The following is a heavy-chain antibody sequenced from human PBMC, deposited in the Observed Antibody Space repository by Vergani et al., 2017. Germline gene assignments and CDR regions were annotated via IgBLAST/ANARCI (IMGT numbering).Heavy chain of an antibody. CDR2: INSDGDST. Sequence: VQLVESGGGLVKPEGSLRLSCTASGFTFSNYWMQWVRQAPGKGLMWVSRINSDGDSTSYADSVKGRFTISRDNAKNTLYLQMDSLRAEDTAVYYCARDGWELLDYFYYMDVWGKVTTVTVSS. V-gene: IGHV3-74*01. D-gene: IGHD1-26*01. CDR3: ARDGWELLDYFYYMDV. J-gene: IGHJ6*03. CDR1: GFTFSNYW.